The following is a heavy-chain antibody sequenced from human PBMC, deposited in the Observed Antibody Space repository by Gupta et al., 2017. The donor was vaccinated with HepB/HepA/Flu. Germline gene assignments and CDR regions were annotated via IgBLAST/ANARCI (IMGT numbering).Heavy chain of an antibody. Sequence: QVQLVQSGAEVKKPGASVKVSCKASGYSFTGQHIHWVRQAPGQGLEWMGWINPNSGGTNYAQKFQDWVTMSRDTSISTAYMGLRGLKSDDTAIYYCARGGGIALEFDYWGQGTLVTVSS. D-gene: IGHD6-13*01. CDR1: GYSFTGQH. J-gene: IGHJ4*02. CDR3: ARGGGIALEFDY. CDR2: INPNSGGT. V-gene: IGHV1-2*04.